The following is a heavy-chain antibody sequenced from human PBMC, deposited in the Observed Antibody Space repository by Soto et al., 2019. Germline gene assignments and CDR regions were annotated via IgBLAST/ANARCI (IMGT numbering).Heavy chain of an antibody. CDR3: AKGYCTNGVCPEINWFDP. J-gene: IGHJ5*02. V-gene: IGHV3-23*01. Sequence: EVQLLESGGGLVQPGGSLRLSCAASGFTFSSYAMSWVRQAPGKGLEWVSAISGSGGITYYADSVKGRFTISRDNSKKALYLQMNSLRAEDTAVYYCAKGYCTNGVCPEINWFDPWGQGTLVTVSS. CDR2: ISGSGGIT. CDR1: GFTFSSYA. D-gene: IGHD2-8*01.